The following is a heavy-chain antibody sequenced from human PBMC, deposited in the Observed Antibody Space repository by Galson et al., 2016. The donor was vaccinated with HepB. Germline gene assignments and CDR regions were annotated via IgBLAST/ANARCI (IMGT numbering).Heavy chain of an antibody. CDR1: GFTFSRYW. V-gene: IGHV3-23*01. D-gene: IGHD4-17*01. CDR2: INDSGGST. J-gene: IGHJ4*02. Sequence: SLRLSCAASGFTFSRYWMHWVRQAPGKGLVWVSSINDSGGSTYYADSVKGRFTISRDSSKNTLYLQMNSLRAEDTAAYYCARGPDYGDWVDFLDCWGQGTLVTVSS. CDR3: ARGPDYGDWVDFLDC.